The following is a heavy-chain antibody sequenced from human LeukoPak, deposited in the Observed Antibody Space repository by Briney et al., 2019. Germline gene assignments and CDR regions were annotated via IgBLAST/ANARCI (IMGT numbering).Heavy chain of an antibody. V-gene: IGHV3-21*01. J-gene: IGHJ4*02. D-gene: IGHD2-2*01. CDR3: ANHLACGSTSCPPFDS. CDR1: GFTFSTYS. Sequence: GGSLRLSCAASGFTFSTYSMNWVRQAPGKGLEWVASISDRGTYIYYADSVKGRFTISRDNAKNSLYLQMNSLRAEDTAVYYCANHLACGSTSCPPFDSWGQGTLVTVSS. CDR2: ISDRGTYI.